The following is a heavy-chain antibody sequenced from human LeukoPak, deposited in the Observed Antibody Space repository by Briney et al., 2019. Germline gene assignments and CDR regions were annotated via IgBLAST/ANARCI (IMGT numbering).Heavy chain of an antibody. V-gene: IGHV1-2*02. D-gene: IGHD3-3*01. Sequence: ASVKVSCKASGYTFTGYYMHWVRQAPGQGLEWMGWINPNSGGTNYAQKFQGRVTMTRDTSISTAYMELSRLRSDDTAAYYCARDTIYDFWSGYHDYWGQGTLVTVSS. CDR2: INPNSGGT. CDR1: GYTFTGYY. CDR3: ARDTIYDFWSGYHDY. J-gene: IGHJ4*02.